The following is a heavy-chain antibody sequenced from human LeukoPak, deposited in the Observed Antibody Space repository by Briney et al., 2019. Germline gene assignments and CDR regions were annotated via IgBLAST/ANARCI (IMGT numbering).Heavy chain of an antibody. V-gene: IGHV3-21*01. Sequence: KPGGSLRLSCAASGFTFGSYSMNWVRQAPGKGLEWVSSISSSSSYIYYADSVKGRFTISRDNAKNSLYLQMNSLRAEDTAVYYCARSGVVDAFDIWGQGTMVTVSS. CDR2: ISSSSSYI. CDR1: GFTFGSYS. J-gene: IGHJ3*02. CDR3: ARSGVVDAFDI. D-gene: IGHD2-15*01.